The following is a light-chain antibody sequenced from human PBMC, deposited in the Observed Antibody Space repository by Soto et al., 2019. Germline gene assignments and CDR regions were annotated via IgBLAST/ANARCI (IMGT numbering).Light chain of an antibody. CDR1: QSISSW. J-gene: IGKJ4*01. Sequence: IQVTQSPSTLSASVGDRVTLTCRASQSISSWLAWYQQKPGKAPKLLIYKASSLESGVPSRFSGSGSGTEFTLTISSLQPDDFATYYCQQYNSYSLTFGGGTKVDIK. V-gene: IGKV1-5*03. CDR2: KAS. CDR3: QQYNSYSLT.